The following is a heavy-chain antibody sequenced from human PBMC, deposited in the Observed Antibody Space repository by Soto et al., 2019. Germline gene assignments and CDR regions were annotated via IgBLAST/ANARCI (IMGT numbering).Heavy chain of an antibody. CDR3: ARTRASGSYSSPQYGYYYYGMDV. CDR2: INPSGGST. V-gene: IGHV1-46*01. D-gene: IGHD1-26*01. J-gene: IGHJ6*02. Sequence: GASVKVSCKASGYTFTSYYMHWVRQAPGQGLEWMGIINPSGGSTSYAQKFQGRVTMTRDTSTSTVYMELSSLRSEDTAVYYCARTRASGSYSSPQYGYYYYGMDVWGQGTTVTVSS. CDR1: GYTFTSYY.